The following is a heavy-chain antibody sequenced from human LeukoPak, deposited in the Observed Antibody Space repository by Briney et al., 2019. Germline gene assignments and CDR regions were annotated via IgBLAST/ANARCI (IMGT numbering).Heavy chain of an antibody. V-gene: IGHV1-69*04. CDR1: GGTFSSYA. Sequence: ASVKVSCRASGGTFSSYAISWVRQAPGQGLEWMGRIIPILGIANYAQNFQGRVTLTADEATNTAYIELNRLRSDDTAVYYCTRDAGDYGGSGSYPDYWGQGTLVTVSS. D-gene: IGHD3-10*01. J-gene: IGHJ4*02. CDR2: IIPILGIA. CDR3: TRDAGDYGGSGSYPDY.